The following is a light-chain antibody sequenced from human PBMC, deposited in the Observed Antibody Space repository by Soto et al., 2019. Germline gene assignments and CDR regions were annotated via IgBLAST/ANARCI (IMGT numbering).Light chain of an antibody. CDR3: QQLNSYPRT. Sequence: DIQLTQSPSFLSASVGDTVTLTCRASQGISSYLAWYQQKPGKAPKLLIYPASTLQSGVRSRISGSGSGTEFTLTISSLQPEDFATYYCQQLNSYPRTFGGGTKVEIK. CDR2: PAS. J-gene: IGKJ4*01. CDR1: QGISSY. V-gene: IGKV1-9*01.